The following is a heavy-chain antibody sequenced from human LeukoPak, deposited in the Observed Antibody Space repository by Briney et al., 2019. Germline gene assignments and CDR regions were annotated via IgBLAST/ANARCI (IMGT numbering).Heavy chain of an antibody. CDR1: GFTFSSYG. CDR2: IWYDGSNK. J-gene: IGHJ4*02. CDR3: ARDIGEGSGSYSMGY. Sequence: GRSLRLSCAASGFTFSSYGMHWVRQAPGKGLEWVAVIWYDGSNKYYADSVKGRFTISRDNSKNTLYLQMNSLRAEDTAVYYCARDIGEGSGSYSMGYWGQGTLVTVSS. V-gene: IGHV3-33*01. D-gene: IGHD3-10*01.